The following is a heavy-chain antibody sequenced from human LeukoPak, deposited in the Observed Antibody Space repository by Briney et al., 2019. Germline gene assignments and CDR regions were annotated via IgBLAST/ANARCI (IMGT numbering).Heavy chain of an antibody. CDR2: FDPEDGET. V-gene: IGHV1-24*01. J-gene: IGHJ4*02. CDR1: GYTLTELS. Sequence: ASVKVSCKVSGYTLTELSMHWVRQAPGKGLGWMGGFDPEDGETIYAQKFQGRVTMTEDTSTDTAYMELSSLRSEDTAVYYCATGSHLGELSPFDYWGQGTLVTVSS. D-gene: IGHD3-16*02. CDR3: ATGSHLGELSPFDY.